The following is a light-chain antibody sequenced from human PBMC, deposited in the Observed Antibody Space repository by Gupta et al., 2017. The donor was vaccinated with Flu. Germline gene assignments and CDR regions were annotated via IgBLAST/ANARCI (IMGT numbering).Light chain of an antibody. CDR3: QHYNNWPLT. Sequence: GERATLSCRARQSVSSFLAWYQQRPGQAPRLLIYGASTRATGIPARFSGSGSGTEFTLTISSLHSEDFAVYYCQHYNNWPLTFGGGTKVEIK. CDR1: QSVSSF. CDR2: GAS. V-gene: IGKV3-15*01. J-gene: IGKJ4*01.